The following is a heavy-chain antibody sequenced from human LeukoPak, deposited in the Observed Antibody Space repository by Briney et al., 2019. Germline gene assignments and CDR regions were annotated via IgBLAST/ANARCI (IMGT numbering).Heavy chain of an antibody. V-gene: IGHV4-59*12. D-gene: IGHD5-12*01. CDR3: ARVVATIHLPDY. Sequence: SETLSLTCTVSGGSISSYYWSWIRQPPGKGLEWIGYIYYSGTTNYNPSLKSRVSISLDTSKNQFSLKLSSVTAADTAVYYCARVVATIHLPDYWGQGILVTASS. CDR1: GGSISSYY. CDR2: IYYSGTT. J-gene: IGHJ4*02.